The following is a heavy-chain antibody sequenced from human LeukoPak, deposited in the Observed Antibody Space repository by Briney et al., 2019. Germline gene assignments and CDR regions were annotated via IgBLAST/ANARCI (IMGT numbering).Heavy chain of an antibody. V-gene: IGHV3-23*01. J-gene: IGHJ5*02. CDR1: GFTFSNYA. Sequence: PGGSLRLSCAASGFTFSNYAMNWVRQAPGKGLEWVSGISGSGGSTYYADSVKGRFTISRDNSKNTLYLQMKSLRVEDTAVYYCAKKAGSGWFWFDPWGQGTLVAVSS. CDR2: ISGSGGST. CDR3: AKKAGSGWFWFDP. D-gene: IGHD6-19*01.